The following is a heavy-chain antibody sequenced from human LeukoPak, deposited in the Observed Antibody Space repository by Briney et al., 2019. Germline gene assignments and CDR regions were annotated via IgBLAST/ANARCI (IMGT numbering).Heavy chain of an antibody. CDR2: IYHSGST. Sequence: SETLSLTCTVSGGSISSGGYYWSWIRQPPGKGLEWIGYIYHSGSTYYNPSLKSRVTISVDRSKNQFSLKLSSVTAADTAVYYCARDVGKGYGDYDYWGQGTLVTVSS. J-gene: IGHJ4*02. V-gene: IGHV4-30-2*01. D-gene: IGHD4-17*01. CDR1: GGSISSGGYY. CDR3: ARDVGKGYGDYDY.